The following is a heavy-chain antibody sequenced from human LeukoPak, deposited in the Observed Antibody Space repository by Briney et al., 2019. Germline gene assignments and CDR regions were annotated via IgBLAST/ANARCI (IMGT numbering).Heavy chain of an antibody. CDR3: ARVFSGSGSSGSFDC. D-gene: IGHD3-3*01. Sequence: GGSLKLSCTASGFTFSNYAMHWVRQAPGKGLEWVAVIWYDASNKYYAESVKGRFTISRDNSKNTLYLQMNSLKAEDTAVYYCARVFSGSGSSGSFDCWGQGTLVTVSS. CDR1: GFTFSNYA. J-gene: IGHJ4*02. CDR2: IWYDASNK. V-gene: IGHV3-33*01.